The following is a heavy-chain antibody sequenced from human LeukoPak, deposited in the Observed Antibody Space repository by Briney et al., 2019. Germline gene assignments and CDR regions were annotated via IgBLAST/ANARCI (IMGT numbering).Heavy chain of an antibody. D-gene: IGHD3-3*01. V-gene: IGHV1-18*01. Sequence: ASVKVSCKASGYTFTSYGISWVRQAPGQGLEWMGWISAYNGNANYAQKLQGRVTMTTDTSTSTAYMELRSLRSDDTAVYYCARETNHYDFWSGHRGDFDYWGQGTLVTVSS. J-gene: IGHJ4*02. CDR2: ISAYNGNA. CDR3: ARETNHYDFWSGHRGDFDY. CDR1: GYTFTSYG.